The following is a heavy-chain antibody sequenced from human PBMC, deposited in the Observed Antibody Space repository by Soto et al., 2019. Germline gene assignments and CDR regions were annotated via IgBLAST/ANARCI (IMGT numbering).Heavy chain of an antibody. CDR3: ARDLQGGFDY. J-gene: IGHJ4*02. CDR2: IWYDGSNK. CDR1: GFTFSSYG. D-gene: IGHD1-1*01. Sequence: QVQLVESGGGVVQPGRSLRLSCAASGFTFSSYGMHWVRQAPGKGLEWVAGIWYDGSNKYYADSVKGRFTISRDNSKNTLYLQMNSLRAEDTAVYYCARDLQGGFDYWGQGTLVTVSS. V-gene: IGHV3-33*01.